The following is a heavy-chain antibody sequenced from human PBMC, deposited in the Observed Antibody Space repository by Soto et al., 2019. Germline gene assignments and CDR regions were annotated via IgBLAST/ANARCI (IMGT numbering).Heavy chain of an antibody. D-gene: IGHD6-19*01. V-gene: IGHV4-30-2*01. Sequence: QLQLQESGSGLVKPSQTLSLTCAVSGDSISSGHYSWSWIRQPPGKGLEWIGYTYRDGNTYYNLSLESRVTISVHRSQNHFSLTLSSVTAADTAVYFCARGYSSGWPDAFDIWGQGTMVTVSS. J-gene: IGHJ3*02. CDR1: GDSISSGHYS. CDR3: ARGYSSGWPDAFDI. CDR2: TYRDGNT.